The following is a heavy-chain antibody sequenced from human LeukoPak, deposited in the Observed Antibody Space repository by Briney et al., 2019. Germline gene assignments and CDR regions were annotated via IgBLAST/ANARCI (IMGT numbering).Heavy chain of an antibody. V-gene: IGHV4-34*01. CDR3: ARGGIAAADYYFDY. D-gene: IGHD6-13*01. CDR1: GGSFSGYY. J-gene: IGHJ4*02. CDR2: INHSGST. Sequence: SGTLSLTCAVYGGSFSGYYWSWIRQPPGKGLEWIGEINHSGSTNYNPSLKSRVTISVDTSKNQFSLKLSSVTAADTAVYYCARGGIAAADYYFDYWGQGTLVTVSS.